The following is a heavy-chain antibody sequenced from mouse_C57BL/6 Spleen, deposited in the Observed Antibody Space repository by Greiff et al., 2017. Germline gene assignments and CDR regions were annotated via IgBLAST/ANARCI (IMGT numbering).Heavy chain of an antibody. CDR1: GYTFTSYW. CDR3: AGGLPRYPFAY. CDR2: IHPNSGST. Sequence: QVQLQQPGAELVKPGASVKLSCKASGYTFTSYWMHWVKQRPGQGLEWIGMIHPNSGSTNYNEKFKSKATLTVDKSSSTAYMQLSSLTSEDSAVYYCAGGLPRYPFAYWGQGTLVTVSA. V-gene: IGHV1-64*01. J-gene: IGHJ3*01. D-gene: IGHD1-1*01.